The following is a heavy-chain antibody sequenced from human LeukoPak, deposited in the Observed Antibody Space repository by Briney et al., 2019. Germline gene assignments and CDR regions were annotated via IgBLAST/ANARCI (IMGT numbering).Heavy chain of an antibody. V-gene: IGHV4-34*01. J-gene: IGHJ4*02. Sequence: SETLSLTCAVYGGSFRGYYWSWIRQPPGKGLEWIGEINHSGSTNYNPSLKSRVTISVDTPKNQFSLKLSSVTAADTAVYYCARGGKDIVVVPAATNIDYWGQGTLVTVSS. D-gene: IGHD2-2*01. CDR2: INHSGST. CDR1: GGSFRGYY. CDR3: ARGGKDIVVVPAATNIDY.